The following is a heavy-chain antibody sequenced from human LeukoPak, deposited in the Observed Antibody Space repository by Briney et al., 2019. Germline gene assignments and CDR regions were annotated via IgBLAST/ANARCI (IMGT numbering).Heavy chain of an antibody. CDR2: IQRDGSEK. J-gene: IGHJ4*02. CDR3: AKDGTSSGYLFLDY. CDR1: GFTFSTYS. V-gene: IGHV3-7*01. Sequence: PGGSLRLSCAASGFTFSTYSMSWVRQAPGKGLEWVASIQRDGSEKYYVDSVKGRFTISRDNAKNTLYLQMNSLRAEDTAVYYCAKDGTSSGYLFLDYWGQGTLVTVSS. D-gene: IGHD3-22*01.